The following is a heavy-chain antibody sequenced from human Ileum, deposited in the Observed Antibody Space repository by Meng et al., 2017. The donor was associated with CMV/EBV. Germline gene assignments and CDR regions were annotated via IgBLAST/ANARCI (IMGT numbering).Heavy chain of an antibody. CDR3: ARLNYYDSREFDY. Sequence: QVQLQESGPGLVKPSDTLSLTCTVSGGSIRNYYWSWIRQPAGKGLEWIGRIYTGGSPNYNPSLYSRVTMSLDTSKNQFSLKLNSVTAADTAVYYCARLNYYDSREFDYWGQGTLVTVSS. CDR2: IYTGGSP. J-gene: IGHJ4*02. D-gene: IGHD3-22*01. V-gene: IGHV4-4*07. CDR1: GGSIRNYY.